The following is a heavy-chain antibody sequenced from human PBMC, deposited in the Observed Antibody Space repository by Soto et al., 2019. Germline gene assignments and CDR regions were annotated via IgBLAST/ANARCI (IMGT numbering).Heavy chain of an antibody. CDR3: AREGSYDTSGHYIQGFCY. D-gene: IGHD3-22*01. CDR1: GFSFSTYT. V-gene: IGHV3-21*01. Sequence: GGSLRLSCATPGFSFSTYTMHWVRQAPGKGLEWVSSISTSRTYIYYADSVKGRFSISRDNAKSSLYLQMNRVNVDDTAVYYCAREGSYDTSGHYIQGFCYWGPGTLVTVSS. CDR2: ISTSRTYI. J-gene: IGHJ4*02.